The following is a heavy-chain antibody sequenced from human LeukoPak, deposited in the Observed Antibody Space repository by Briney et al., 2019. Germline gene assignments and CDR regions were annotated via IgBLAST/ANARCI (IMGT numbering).Heavy chain of an antibody. D-gene: IGHD2-2*01. Sequence: PGGSLRLSCAASGFTFSSYSMNWVRQAPGKGLEWVSSISSLSHISYADSVKGRFTISRDNAKNSLYLQMNSLRAEDTAAYDCARDGSDCSSTSCFKGWFDPWGQGTLVTVSS. J-gene: IGHJ5*02. CDR2: ISSLSHI. CDR1: GFTFSSYS. V-gene: IGHV3-21*01. CDR3: ARDGSDCSSTSCFKGWFDP.